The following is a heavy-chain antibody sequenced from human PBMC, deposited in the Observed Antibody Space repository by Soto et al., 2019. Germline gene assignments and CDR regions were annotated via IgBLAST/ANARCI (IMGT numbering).Heavy chain of an antibody. D-gene: IGHD4-17*01. V-gene: IGHV3-21*01. CDR2: ISTTSNYR. J-gene: IGHJ4*02. Sequence: EVQLVESGGGLVKPGGSLRLSCVASGFTFSTYSMNWVRQAPGKGLEWVSSISTTSNYRYYADSVKGRFTISRDNAKNSLYLQMNSLRAEDTAVYYCERRLSYGDFLFDYWGQGTLVTVSS. CDR3: ERRLSYGDFLFDY. CDR1: GFTFSTYS.